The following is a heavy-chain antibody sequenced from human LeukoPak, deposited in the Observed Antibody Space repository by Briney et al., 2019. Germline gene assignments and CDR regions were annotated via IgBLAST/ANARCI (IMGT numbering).Heavy chain of an antibody. CDR3: ARENYGGFDAFVI. Sequence: GGPCRLSCPALGFPFTDFWMTWARQPPGQGLEWVANIVEEGSEKWYVDSVKGRSTISRDNAKNSVYLHMNSLRAEDTAVYYCARENYGGFDAFVIWGQRTM. CDR2: IVEEGSEK. J-gene: IGHJ3*02. V-gene: IGHV3-7*03. D-gene: IGHD4-23*01. CDR1: GFPFTDFW.